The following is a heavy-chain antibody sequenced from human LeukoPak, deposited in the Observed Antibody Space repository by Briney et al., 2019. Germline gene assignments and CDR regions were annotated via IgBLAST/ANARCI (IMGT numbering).Heavy chain of an antibody. D-gene: IGHD1-26*01. CDR1: GFTFSNYA. V-gene: IGHV3-23*01. Sequence: GGSLRLSCAASGFTFSNYAMSWVRQAPGKELEWVSAISDSGGSTYYADSVKGRFTISRDNSKNTLYLQMNSLRAEDTAVYYCAIGSGSYYGAQFDYWGQGTLVTVSS. J-gene: IGHJ4*02. CDR2: ISDSGGST. CDR3: AIGSGSYYGAQFDY.